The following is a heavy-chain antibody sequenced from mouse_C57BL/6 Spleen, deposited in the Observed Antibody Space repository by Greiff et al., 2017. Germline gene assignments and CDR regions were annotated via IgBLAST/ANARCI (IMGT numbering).Heavy chain of an antibody. V-gene: IGHV3-6*01. J-gene: IGHJ3*01. CDR2: ISYDGSN. CDR1: GYSITSGYY. Sequence: EVQLQESGPGLVKPSQSLSLTCSVTGYSITSGYYWNWIRQFPGNKLEWMGYISYDGSNNYNPSLKNRISITRDTSKNQFFLKLNSVTTEDTATYYCARSNGYDAWFAYWGQGTLVTVSA. CDR3: ARSNGYDAWFAY. D-gene: IGHD2-2*01.